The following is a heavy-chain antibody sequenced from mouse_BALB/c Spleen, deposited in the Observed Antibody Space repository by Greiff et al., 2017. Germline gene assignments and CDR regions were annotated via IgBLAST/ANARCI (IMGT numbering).Heavy chain of an antibody. CDR3: ARSELRQAWFAY. J-gene: IGHJ3*01. Sequence: VQLQQSGPQLVRPGASVKISCKASGYSFTSYWMHWVKQRPGQGLEWIGMIDPSDSETRLNQKFKDKATLTVDKSSSTAYMQLSSPTSEDSAVYYCARSELRQAWFAYWGQGTLVTVSA. D-gene: IGHD2-4*01. CDR2: IDPSDSET. CDR1: GYSFTSYW. V-gene: IGHV1S126*01.